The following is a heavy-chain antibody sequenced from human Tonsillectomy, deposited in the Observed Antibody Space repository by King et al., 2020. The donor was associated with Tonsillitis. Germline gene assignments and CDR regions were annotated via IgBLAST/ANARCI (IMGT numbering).Heavy chain of an antibody. Sequence: VQLVESGGGLVQPGGSLRLSCAASGFTVSSSYMSWVRQAPGKGLEWVSVIYSGGSTYYADAAKGRFTISRHIPENTVYLQMHNLRPDDTALYYCSRDLEGAVGGWGGAFDMWGQGTVVTVSS. V-gene: IGHV3-53*04. CDR1: GFTVSSSY. D-gene: IGHD2-8*01. CDR2: IYSGGST. J-gene: IGHJ3*02. CDR3: SRDLEGAVGGWGGAFDM.